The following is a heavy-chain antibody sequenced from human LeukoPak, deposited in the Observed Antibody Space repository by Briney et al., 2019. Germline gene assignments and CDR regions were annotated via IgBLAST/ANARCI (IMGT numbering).Heavy chain of an antibody. J-gene: IGHJ4*02. CDR2: ISGSGGST. CDR1: GFTFRSYA. D-gene: IGHD3-22*01. V-gene: IGHV3-23*01. Sequence: PGGSLRLSCAASGFTFRSYAMSWVRQAPGKGLEWVSAISGSGGSTYYADSVKGRFTISRDNSKNTLYLQMNSLRAEDTAVYYCAKGPYYYDSSGYSDYWGQGTLVTVSS. CDR3: AKGPYYYDSSGYSDY.